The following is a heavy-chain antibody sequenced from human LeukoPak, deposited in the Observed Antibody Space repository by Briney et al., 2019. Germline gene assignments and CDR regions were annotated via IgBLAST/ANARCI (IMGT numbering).Heavy chain of an antibody. CDR3: AKKRRPVAGTDLFDY. CDR2: FSGGASRT. V-gene: IGHV3-23*01. CDR1: GFGLSSYA. Sequence: PGGSLRLSCVASGFGLSSYAMSWVPPSPGKGLEWVSAFSGGASRTYYADSVKGRFTISRDNSKNTLYLQMNSLRVEDTAVYYCAKKRRPVAGTDLFDYWGQGTLVTVSS. J-gene: IGHJ4*02. D-gene: IGHD6-19*01.